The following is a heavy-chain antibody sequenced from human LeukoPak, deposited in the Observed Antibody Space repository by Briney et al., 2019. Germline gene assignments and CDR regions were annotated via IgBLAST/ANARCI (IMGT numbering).Heavy chain of an antibody. Sequence: PGGSLRLSCVASGFTFSSLAIHWVRQTPGKGLEWVSYISGRDSRIDYADSVKGRFTISRDNAKNSLYLQMNSLRAEDTAVYYCVRMNYISSGWGAPFDCWGQGTLVTVSS. D-gene: IGHD3-16*01. CDR1: GFTFSSLA. CDR2: ISGRDSRI. CDR3: VRMNYISSGWGAPFDC. J-gene: IGHJ4*02. V-gene: IGHV3-48*03.